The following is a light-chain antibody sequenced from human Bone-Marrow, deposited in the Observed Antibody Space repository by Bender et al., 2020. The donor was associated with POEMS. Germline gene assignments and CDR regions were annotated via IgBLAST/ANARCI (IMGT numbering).Light chain of an antibody. V-gene: IGLV2-23*02. CDR1: NSDIGTYNR. J-gene: IGLJ2*01. CDR2: DVS. Sequence: QSALAQPASVSGSPGQSITISCSGSNSDIGTYNRVSWYQRPPGKAPKLIIYDVSTRPSGVSNRFSGSKSGNTASLTISGLQAEDEADYYCCSYAGSSTLIFGGETKLTVL. CDR3: CSYAGSSTLI.